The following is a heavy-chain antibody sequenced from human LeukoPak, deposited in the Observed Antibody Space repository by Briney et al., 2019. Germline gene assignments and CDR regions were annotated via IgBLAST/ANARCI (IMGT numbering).Heavy chain of an antibody. CDR3: ARARPANTIFGVAKDWFFDL. J-gene: IGHJ2*01. V-gene: IGHV4-39*01. Sequence: SETLSLTCTVSGVSISTTSYYWDWIRQPPGKGLEWIGSVYYSGTTYYNPSLKSRVTMPVDTSKNQFSLKLNSVTAADTAVYCARARPANTIFGVAKDWFFDLWGRGTLVTVSS. D-gene: IGHD3-3*01. CDR2: VYYSGTT. CDR1: GVSISTTSYY.